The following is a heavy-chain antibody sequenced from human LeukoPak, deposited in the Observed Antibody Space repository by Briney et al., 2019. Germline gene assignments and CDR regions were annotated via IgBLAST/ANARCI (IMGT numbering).Heavy chain of an antibody. D-gene: IGHD6-13*01. CDR3: ARDRRDSSSWKGAFDN. CDR1: GYSISSGYY. CDR2: IYHSGST. J-gene: IGHJ3*02. V-gene: IGHV4-38-2*02. Sequence: SETLSLTCTVSGYSISSGYYWGWIRQPPGKGLEWIGSIYHSGSTYYNPSLKSRVTISVDTSKNQFSLKLSSVTAADTAVYYCARDRRDSSSWKGAFDNWGQGTMVTVSS.